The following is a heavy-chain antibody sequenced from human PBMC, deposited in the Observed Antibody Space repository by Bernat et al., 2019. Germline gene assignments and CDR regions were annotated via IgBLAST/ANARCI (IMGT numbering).Heavy chain of an antibody. V-gene: IGHV4-34*01. CDR3: ARGRGDYVWGSYRYTSHFDY. Sequence: QVQLQQWGAGLLKPSETLSLTCAVYGGSFSGYYWSWIRQPPGKGLEWIGEINHSGSTNYNPSLRSRVTISVDTSKNQFSLKLSSVTAADTAVDYWARGRGDYVWGSYRYTSHFDYWGQGTLVTVSS. D-gene: IGHD3-16*02. CDR2: INHSGST. J-gene: IGHJ4*02. CDR1: GGSFSGYY.